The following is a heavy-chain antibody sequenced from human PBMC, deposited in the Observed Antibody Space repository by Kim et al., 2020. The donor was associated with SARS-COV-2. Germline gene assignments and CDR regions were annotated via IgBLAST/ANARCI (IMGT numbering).Heavy chain of an antibody. J-gene: IGHJ4*02. D-gene: IGHD2-15*01. CDR1: GSYI. CDR2: MSFDGFSK. Sequence: GGSLRLSCCTSGSYIIHWVRQAPGKGLEWVAAMSFDGFSKYFVDSVKGRFTISRDDSKNAVYLELNSLRDEDSAVYYCATEGGTSGRCGYFDSWGQGTLVTVSS. CDR3: ATEGGTSGRCGYFDS. V-gene: IGHV3-30-3*01.